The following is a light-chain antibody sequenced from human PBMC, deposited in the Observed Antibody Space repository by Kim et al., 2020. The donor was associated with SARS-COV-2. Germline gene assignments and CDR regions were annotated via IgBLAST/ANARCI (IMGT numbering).Light chain of an antibody. J-gene: IGKJ5*01. CDR2: DAS. V-gene: IGKV3-11*01. CDR1: QSVRSY. Sequence: SPGERATLSCRASQSVRSYLAWYQQKPGQGPRLLIYDASNRATGAPARFSGSGSGTDFTLTINSLEPEDFAVYYCQQRSNWPPITFGQGTRLEIK. CDR3: QQRSNWPPIT.